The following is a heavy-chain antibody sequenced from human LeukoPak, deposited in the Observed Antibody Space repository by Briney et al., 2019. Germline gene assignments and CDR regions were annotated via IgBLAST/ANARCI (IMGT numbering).Heavy chain of an antibody. Sequence: EWLGNINEDGSVKNYVGSVKGRFTISRDNAKNSLYLQMNSLSAEDTAVYYCARDFITGFDYWGQGTLVTVSS. CDR2: INEDGSVK. CDR3: ARDFITGFDY. D-gene: IGHD1-20*01. J-gene: IGHJ4*02. V-gene: IGHV3-7*01.